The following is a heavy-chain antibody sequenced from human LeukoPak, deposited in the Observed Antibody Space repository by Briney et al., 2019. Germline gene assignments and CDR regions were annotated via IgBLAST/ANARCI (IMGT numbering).Heavy chain of an antibody. CDR2: IWSGGRNK. Sequence: SGGSLRLSCAASGFTFSTYGMHWVRQAPGKGLEWVAVIWSGGRNKYYADSVRGRFTISRDNSKNTLDLQMNSLRADDTAEYYCVRELGPFTGFDYWGQGTLVTVSS. V-gene: IGHV3-33*01. D-gene: IGHD3-16*01. CDR1: GFTFSTYG. CDR3: VRELGPFTGFDY. J-gene: IGHJ4*02.